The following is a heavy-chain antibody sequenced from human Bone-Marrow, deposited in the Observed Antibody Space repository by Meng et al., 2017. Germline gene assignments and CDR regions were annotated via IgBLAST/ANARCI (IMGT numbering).Heavy chain of an antibody. CDR2: IGTAGDT. J-gene: IGHJ4*02. CDR1: GFTFSSYD. Sequence: VGAGGGLVRPGGSLRLSFAASGFTFSSYDLHWVRQATGKGLEWVSAIGTAGDTYYADSVKGRFTISRDNSKNTLYLQMNSLRAEDTAVYYCAKAGGFGDHSSPFDYWGQGTLVTVSS. V-gene: IGHV3-13*01. D-gene: IGHD3-10*01. CDR3: AKAGGFGDHSSPFDY.